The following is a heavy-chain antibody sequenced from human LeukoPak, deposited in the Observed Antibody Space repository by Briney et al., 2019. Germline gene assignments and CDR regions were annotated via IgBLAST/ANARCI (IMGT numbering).Heavy chain of an antibody. J-gene: IGHJ6*03. Sequence: ASVKVSCKASGYTFTGYYMHWVRQAPGQGLEWMGWINPNSGGTNYAQKFQGRVTITRDTSISTAYMELSSLRSEDTAVYYCARGELKRTTVTTYYYHYMDVWGKGTTVTVSS. CDR2: INPNSGGT. CDR3: ARGELKRTTVTTYYYHYMDV. D-gene: IGHD4-17*01. CDR1: GYTFTGYY. V-gene: IGHV1-2*02.